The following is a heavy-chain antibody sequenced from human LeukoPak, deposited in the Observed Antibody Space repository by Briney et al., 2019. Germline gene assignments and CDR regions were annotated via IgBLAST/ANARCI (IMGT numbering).Heavy chain of an antibody. V-gene: IGHV1-18*01. Sequence: ASVKVSCKASGYTFTSYGISWVRQAPGQGLEWMGWISAYNGNTNYAQKLQGRVTMTTDTSTSTAYMELRSLRSDDTAVYYCARVNRYSSSWYGSVGYGMDVWGQRTTVTVSS. D-gene: IGHD6-13*01. J-gene: IGHJ6*02. CDR2: ISAYNGNT. CDR1: GYTFTSYG. CDR3: ARVNRYSSSWYGSVGYGMDV.